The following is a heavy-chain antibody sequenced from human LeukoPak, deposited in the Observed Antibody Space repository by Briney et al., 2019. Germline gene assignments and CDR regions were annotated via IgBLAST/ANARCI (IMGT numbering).Heavy chain of an antibody. CDR2: ISAYNGNT. J-gene: IGHJ4*02. V-gene: IGHV1-18*01. Sequence: GASVKVSCKASGYTFTSYGISWVRQAPGQGLEWMGWISAYNGNTNYAQKLQGRVTMTTDTSTSTAYMELRSLRSDDTAVYYCARDRGIAVAGTIFDYWGQGTLVTVSS. D-gene: IGHD6-19*01. CDR3: ARDRGIAVAGTIFDY. CDR1: GYTFTSYG.